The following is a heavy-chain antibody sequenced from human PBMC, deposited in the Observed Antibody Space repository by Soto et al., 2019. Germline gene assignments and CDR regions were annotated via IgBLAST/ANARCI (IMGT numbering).Heavy chain of an antibody. D-gene: IGHD6-6*01. CDR3: ARDRHSSSSGYFEY. Sequence: GESLKISCAASGFTFSSYGMHWVRQAPGKGLEWVAVIWYDGNDKYYADFVKGRFTISGDNAKNTVSLQMNSLRAEDTAVYYCARDRHSSSSGYFEYWGQGTLVTVSS. CDR1: GFTFSSYG. V-gene: IGHV3-33*01. J-gene: IGHJ4*02. CDR2: IWYDGNDK.